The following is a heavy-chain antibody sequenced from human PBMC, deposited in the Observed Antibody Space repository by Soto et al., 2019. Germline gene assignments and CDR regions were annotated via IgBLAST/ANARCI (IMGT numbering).Heavy chain of an antibody. Sequence: SLRLSCAAPGFTFSHYAIHWVRQAPGKGLEWVAVTSYDGSNKYYTDSVEGRFTISRDNSKNTVFLQMNSLRPEDTALYYCARAGDVYDFWIGSLARYYYGMDVWGRGTTVTVSS. D-gene: IGHD3-3*01. CDR2: TSYDGSNK. V-gene: IGHV3-30-3*01. CDR3: ARAGDVYDFWIGSLARYYYGMDV. CDR1: GFTFSHYA. J-gene: IGHJ6*02.